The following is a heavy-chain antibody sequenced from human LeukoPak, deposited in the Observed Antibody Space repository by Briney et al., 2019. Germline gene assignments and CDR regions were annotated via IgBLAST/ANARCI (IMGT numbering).Heavy chain of an antibody. V-gene: IGHV3-23*01. CDR1: GFTFSSYA. Sequence: PGGSLRLSCAASGFTFSSYAMSWVRQAPGKRLEWVSAISGGGGTTYYADSVKGRFTISRDNSKNTLYLQMNSLRAEDTAVYYCAKDRWFGEFSYFDYWGQGTLVTVSS. J-gene: IGHJ4*02. D-gene: IGHD3-10*01. CDR3: AKDRWFGEFSYFDY. CDR2: ISGGGGTT.